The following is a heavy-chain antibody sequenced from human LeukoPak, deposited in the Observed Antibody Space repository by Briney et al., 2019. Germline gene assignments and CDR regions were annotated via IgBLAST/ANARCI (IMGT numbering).Heavy chain of an antibody. CDR2: TYYRSKWYY. V-gene: IGHV6-1*01. CDR1: GDSVSSISVA. CDR3: SLARSEYHYGMDV. J-gene: IGHJ6*02. Sequence: SQTLSLTCAISGDSVSSISVAWNWIRQSPSRGLEWLGRTYYRSKWYYEYAVSVKSRINISPDTSRNQFSLQLTSVTPEDTAVYYCSLARSEYHYGMDVWGQGTTVTVSS.